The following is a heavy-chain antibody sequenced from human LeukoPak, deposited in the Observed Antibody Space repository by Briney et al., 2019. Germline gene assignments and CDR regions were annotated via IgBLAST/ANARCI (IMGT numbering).Heavy chain of an antibody. D-gene: IGHD3-9*01. Sequence: GGSLRLSCAVSGFTVATNYMSWVRQAPGKGLEWVSVIYSGGTTNYADSVRARFTISRDSSANTLYLQMDNLRVEDTAVYYCVRDHFCDCSGYYDHWGQGTLVTVSS. CDR2: IYSGGTT. CDR1: GFTVATNY. CDR3: VRDHFCDCSGYYDH. V-gene: IGHV3-66*01. J-gene: IGHJ4*02.